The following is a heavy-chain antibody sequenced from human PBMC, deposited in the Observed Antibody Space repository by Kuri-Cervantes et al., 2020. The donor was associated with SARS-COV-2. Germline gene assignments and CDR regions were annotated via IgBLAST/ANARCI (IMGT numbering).Heavy chain of an antibody. V-gene: IGHV1-46*01. D-gene: IGHD2-2*01. CDR1: GYTFTSYY. Sequence: GESLKISCKASGYTFTSYYMHWVRQAPGQGLEWMGIINPSGGSTSYAQKFQGRVTMTRDTSTSTVYMELSSLRSEDTAVYYCAREDIVVVPAYYVDAFDIWGQGTMVTVSS. CDR2: INPSGGST. J-gene: IGHJ3*02. CDR3: AREDIVVVPAYYVDAFDI.